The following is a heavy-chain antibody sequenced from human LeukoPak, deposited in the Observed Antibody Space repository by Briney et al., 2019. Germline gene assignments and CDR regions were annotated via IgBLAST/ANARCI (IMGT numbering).Heavy chain of an antibody. Sequence: GGSLRLSCAASGFTFSSYSMNWVRQAPGQGLEWVSSITSGSSYIYYTDSVKGRFTISRDNAKNSLYLQMNSLRAEDTAVYYCATGTTSGSYYFAYWGQGTLVSVSS. CDR3: ATGTTSGSYYFAY. V-gene: IGHV3-21*01. CDR2: ITSGSSYI. CDR1: GFTFSSYS. D-gene: IGHD1-1*01. J-gene: IGHJ4*02.